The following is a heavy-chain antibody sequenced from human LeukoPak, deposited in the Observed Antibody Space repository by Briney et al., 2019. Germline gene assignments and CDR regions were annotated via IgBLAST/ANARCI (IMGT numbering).Heavy chain of an antibody. CDR3: ARGGYCSSTSCSNWFDP. D-gene: IGHD2-2*03. Sequence: SQTLSLTCTVSGGSISSGSYYWSWIRQPAGKGLEWIGRIYTSGSTNYNPSLKSRVTISVDTSKNQFSLELSSVTAADTAVYYCARGGYCSSTSCSNWFDPWGQGTLVTVSS. CDR1: GGSISSGSYY. V-gene: IGHV4-61*02. CDR2: IYTSGST. J-gene: IGHJ5*02.